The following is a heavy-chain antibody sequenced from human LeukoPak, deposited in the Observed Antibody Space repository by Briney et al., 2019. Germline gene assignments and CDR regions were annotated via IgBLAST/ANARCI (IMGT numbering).Heavy chain of an antibody. V-gene: IGHV4-30-4*01. CDR1: GGSISSGDYY. J-gene: IGHJ4*02. D-gene: IGHD6-13*01. CDR2: IYYSGST. CDR3: ASTPQYSSSWYYYFDY. Sequence: SETLSLTCTVSGGSISSGDYYWSWIRQPPGKGLEWIGYIYYSGSTYYNPSLKSRVTISVDASKNQFSLKLSSVTAADTAVYYCASTPQYSSSWYYYFDYWGQGTLVTVSS.